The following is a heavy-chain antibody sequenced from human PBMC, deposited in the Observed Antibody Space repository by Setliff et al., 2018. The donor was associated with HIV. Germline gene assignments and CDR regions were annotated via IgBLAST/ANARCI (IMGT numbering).Heavy chain of an antibody. CDR2: IYHTGST. CDR1: GGSISSNW. V-gene: IGHV4-4*02. CDR3: ARVQYHYVNNGDSYYFDY. J-gene: IGHJ4*02. D-gene: IGHD3-10*02. Sequence: PSETLSLTCAVSGGSISSNWWSWVRQSPGKGLEWIGEIYHTGSTNYSPSLKSRVTISVDKSKNQFSLRLNSVTAADTAVYYCARVQYHYVNNGDSYYFDYWGQGTLVTVSS.